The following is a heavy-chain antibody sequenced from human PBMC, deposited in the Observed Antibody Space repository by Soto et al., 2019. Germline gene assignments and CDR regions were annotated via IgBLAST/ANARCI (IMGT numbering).Heavy chain of an antibody. Sequence: SQTLSLTCTVSGGTSIGSGVHCAWIRQPPGKGLEWIGSIYYSGTANYSPSLKSRLAIDVDTSKNQFSLRLSSVTAADTAVYYCATRSGDYVGWFDPWGQGTRVTVSS. V-gene: IGHV4-39*01. J-gene: IGHJ5*02. CDR3: ATRSGDYVGWFDP. CDR2: IYYSGTA. CDR1: GGTSIGSGVH. D-gene: IGHD4-17*01.